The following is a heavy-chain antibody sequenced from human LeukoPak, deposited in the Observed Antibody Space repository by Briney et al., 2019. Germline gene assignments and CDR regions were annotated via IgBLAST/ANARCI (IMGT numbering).Heavy chain of an antibody. CDR2: MNPNSGNT. CDR1: GYTFTSYD. Sequence: ASVKVSCKASGYTFTSYDINWVRQATGQGLEWMGWMNPNSGNTGYAQKFQGRVTMTRNTSTSTAYMELSSLRSEDTAVYYCARAWYYYDSSGYTGDAFDIWGQGTMVTVSS. J-gene: IGHJ3*02. D-gene: IGHD3-22*01. CDR3: ARAWYYYDSSGYTGDAFDI. V-gene: IGHV1-8*01.